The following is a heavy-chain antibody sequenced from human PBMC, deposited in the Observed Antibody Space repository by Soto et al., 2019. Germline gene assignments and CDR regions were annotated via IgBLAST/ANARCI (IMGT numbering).Heavy chain of an antibody. CDR2: INHSGST. D-gene: IGHD3-10*01. J-gene: IGHJ5*02. V-gene: IGHV4-34*01. CDR1: GGSFSGYY. Sequence: SETLSLTCAVYGGSFSGYYWSWIRQPPGKGLEWIGEINHSGSTNYNPSLKSRVTISVDTSKNQFSLKLSSVTAADTAVYYCARGLLWFGELDWFDPWGQGTLVTVSS. CDR3: ARGLLWFGELDWFDP.